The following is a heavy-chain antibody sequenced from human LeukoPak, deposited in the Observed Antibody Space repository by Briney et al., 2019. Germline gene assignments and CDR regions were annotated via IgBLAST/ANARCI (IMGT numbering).Heavy chain of an antibody. CDR3: ARDDISTDYYFDH. CDR2: ISSSSSYT. J-gene: IGHJ4*02. D-gene: IGHD3-9*01. Sequence: GGSLRLSCAASGFTFSSYTINWVRQAPGKGLEWVSSISSSSSYTYYAGSVKGRFSISRDNARNSLYLQMNSLRAEDTAVYYCARDDISTDYYFDHWGQGTLVTVSS. V-gene: IGHV3-21*01. CDR1: GFTFSSYT.